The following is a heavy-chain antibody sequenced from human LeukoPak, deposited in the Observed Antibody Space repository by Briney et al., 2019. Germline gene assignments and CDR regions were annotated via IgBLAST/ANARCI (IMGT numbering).Heavy chain of an antibody. CDR2: IYYSGST. CDR1: GGSISSGDYY. Sequence: PSETLSLTCAVSGGSISSGDYYWSWIRQPPGKGLEWIGYIYYSGSTYYNPSLKSRVTISVDTSKNQFSLKLSSVTAADTAVYYCARGRLSDAFDIWGQGTMVTVSS. V-gene: IGHV4-30-4*01. CDR3: ARGRLSDAFDI. J-gene: IGHJ3*02.